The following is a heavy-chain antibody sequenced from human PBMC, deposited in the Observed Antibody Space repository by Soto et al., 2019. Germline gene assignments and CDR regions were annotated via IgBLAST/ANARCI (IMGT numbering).Heavy chain of an antibody. V-gene: IGHV3-23*01. CDR1: GFAFSTYG. CDR3: AKDRGCSSATCYQAD. D-gene: IGHD2-2*01. J-gene: IGHJ4*02. CDR2: TNAGGRSA. Sequence: EVHLLESGGGLVQPGGSLRLSCVASGFAFSTYGMSWVRQAPGQGLEWVSATNAGGRSASYADAVKGRFIISRDNSKNTLYLQMNSLRAEDTAIYYCAKDRGCSSATCYQADWGQGTLVTVSS.